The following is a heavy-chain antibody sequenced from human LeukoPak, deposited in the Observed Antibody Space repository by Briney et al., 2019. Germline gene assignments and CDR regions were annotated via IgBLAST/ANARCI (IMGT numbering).Heavy chain of an antibody. CDR1: GGSFSGYY. CDR3: ARALPRVLRYFDWLDY. J-gene: IGHJ4*02. CDR2: INHSGST. D-gene: IGHD3-9*01. Sequence: SETLSLTCAVYGGSFSGYYWSWIRQPPGKGLEWIGEINHSGSTNYNPSLKSRVTISVDTSKNQFSLKLSSVTAADTAVYYCARALPRVLRYFDWLDYWGQGTPVTVSS. V-gene: IGHV4-34*01.